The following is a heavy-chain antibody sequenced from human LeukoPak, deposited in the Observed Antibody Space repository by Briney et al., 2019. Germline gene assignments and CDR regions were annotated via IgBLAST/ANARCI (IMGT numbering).Heavy chain of an antibody. Sequence: GASVKVSCKASGYTFTGYYMHWVRQAPGQGLEWMGWINPDSGGTNYAQKFQGRVTMTRDTSISTAYMELSRLRSDDTAVYYCARGGPHDYGDHGDWFDPWAREPWSPSPQ. CDR3: ARGGPHDYGDHGDWFDP. CDR1: GYTFTGYY. V-gene: IGHV1-2*02. J-gene: IGHJ5*02. CDR2: INPDSGGT. D-gene: IGHD4-17*01.